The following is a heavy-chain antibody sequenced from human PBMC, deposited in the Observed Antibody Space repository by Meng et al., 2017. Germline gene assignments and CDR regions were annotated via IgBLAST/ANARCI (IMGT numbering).Heavy chain of an antibody. D-gene: IGHD1-26*01. CDR1: GGTFSSYA. CDR2: IIPIFGTA. V-gene: IGHV1-69*06. Sequence: QVQRVQSGAEVKKPGSSVKASCKASGGTFSSYAISWVRQAPGQGLEWMGGIIPIFGTANYAKKFQGRVTITADKSTSTAYMELSSLRSEDTAVYYCARDGVGATEGYFDYWGQGTLVTVYS. J-gene: IGHJ4*02. CDR3: ARDGVGATEGYFDY.